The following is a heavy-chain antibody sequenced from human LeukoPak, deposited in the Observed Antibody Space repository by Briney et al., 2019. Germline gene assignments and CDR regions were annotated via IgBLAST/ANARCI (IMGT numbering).Heavy chain of an antibody. D-gene: IGHD2-21*02. CDR1: GFTFSYYS. CDR3: ARGGWAYCGGDCSYYMDV. J-gene: IGHJ6*03. CDR2: ISDSSDTM. V-gene: IGHV3-48*04. Sequence: GGSLRLSCAASGFTFSYYSMNWVRQAPGKGLEWVSYISDSSDTMYYADSVKGRFTISRDNAKNSLYLQMNSLRAEDTAVYYCARGGWAYCGGDCSYYMDVWGKGTTVTVSS.